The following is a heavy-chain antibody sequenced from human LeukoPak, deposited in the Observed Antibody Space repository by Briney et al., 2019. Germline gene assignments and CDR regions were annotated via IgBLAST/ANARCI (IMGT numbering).Heavy chain of an antibody. CDR3: ARQRVAAANNWFDP. CDR1: GGSISSHY. D-gene: IGHD6-13*01. V-gene: IGHV4-59*08. Sequence: PSETLSLTCTVSGGSISSHYWSWIRQPPGKGLEWIGYIHYSGSTNYNPSLKSRVTISVDTSKNQFSLKLSSVTAADTAVYYCARQRVAAANNWFDPWGQGTLVTVSS. J-gene: IGHJ5*02. CDR2: IHYSGST.